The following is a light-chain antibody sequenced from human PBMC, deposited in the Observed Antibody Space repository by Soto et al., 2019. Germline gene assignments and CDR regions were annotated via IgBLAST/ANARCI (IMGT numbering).Light chain of an antibody. Sequence: EIVLTQSPATLSLSPGERATLSCRASRSVSSYLAWYQQKPGQAPRLLIYDASNRATGIPARFSGSGSGTDFTLPISSLEPEDFAVYYCQQRSNWPPEITFGQGTRLEIK. CDR1: RSVSSY. J-gene: IGKJ5*01. V-gene: IGKV3-11*01. CDR3: QQRSNWPPEIT. CDR2: DAS.